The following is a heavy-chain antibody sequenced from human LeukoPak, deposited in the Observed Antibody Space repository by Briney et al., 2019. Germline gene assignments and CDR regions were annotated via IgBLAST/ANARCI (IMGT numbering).Heavy chain of an antibody. V-gene: IGHV4-34*01. CDR1: GGSFSGYY. J-gene: IGHJ4*02. D-gene: IGHD3-22*01. CDR3: ARVRPYDSSGYYHLFDH. Sequence: SETLSLTCAVYGGSFSGYYWSWIRQPPGKGLEWIGEINHSGSTNYNPSLKSRVTISVDTSKNQFSLKLSSVTAADTAVYYCARVRPYDSSGYYHLFDHWGQGTLVTVSS. CDR2: INHSGST.